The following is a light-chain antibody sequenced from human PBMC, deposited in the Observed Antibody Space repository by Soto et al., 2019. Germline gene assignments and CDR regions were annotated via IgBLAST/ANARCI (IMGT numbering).Light chain of an antibody. J-gene: IGKJ1*01. CDR3: QQYNNWPRT. Sequence: EIVMTQSPATLSVSPGERATLSCRASQSVSSNLAWYQQKPGQAPRLLIYGASTRATGIPARFSASGSGTEFTLTINSLQSEDFVVYYCQQYNNWPRTFGQGTKVDIK. CDR1: QSVSSN. V-gene: IGKV3-15*01. CDR2: GAS.